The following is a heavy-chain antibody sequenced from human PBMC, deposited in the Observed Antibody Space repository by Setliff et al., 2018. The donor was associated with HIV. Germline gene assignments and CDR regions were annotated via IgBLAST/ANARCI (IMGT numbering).Heavy chain of an antibody. CDR2: IYHTGST. D-gene: IGHD6-13*01. CDR3: ARGRYRSRWYASDHYYIDV. J-gene: IGHJ6*03. CDR1: GDSISSGSKY. Sequence: PSETLSLTCTVSGDSISSGSKYWSWIRQPAGKGLEWIGSIYHTGSTYYKPSLKSRVTISVDTSKNQFSLKLRSVTAADTALYYCARGRYRSRWYASDHYYIDVWGKGTTVTVSS. V-gene: IGHV4-39*01.